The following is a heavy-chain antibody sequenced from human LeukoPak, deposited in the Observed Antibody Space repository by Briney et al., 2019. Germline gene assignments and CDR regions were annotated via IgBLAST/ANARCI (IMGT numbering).Heavy chain of an antibody. CDR3: ARDSSPVVPAAIPRVGYYYMDV. CDR2: MIPIFGTV. V-gene: IGHV1-69*13. J-gene: IGHJ6*03. D-gene: IGHD2-2*02. Sequence: GASVKVSCKASGYTFTSYAISWVRQAPGQGLEWMGGMIPIFGTVNYAEKFQGRVTITADESTSTAYMELSSLRSEDTAVYYCARDSSPVVPAAIPRVGYYYMDVWGKGTTVTVSS. CDR1: GYTFTSYA.